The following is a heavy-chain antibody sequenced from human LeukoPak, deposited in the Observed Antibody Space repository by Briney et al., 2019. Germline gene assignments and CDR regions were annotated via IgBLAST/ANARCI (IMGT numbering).Heavy chain of an antibody. V-gene: IGHV1-8*01. CDR1: GYTFTAYE. Sequence: ASVKVSCRTSGYTFTAYEIHWVRQATGQGLEWMGWMNPNSGNTGYEQKFQGRVTMTRDTSMTTAYMELSSLRFKDTATYYCARGGARSFAPWGQGTLVTVSS. CDR2: MNPNSGNT. J-gene: IGHJ5*02. CDR3: ARGGARSFAP. D-gene: IGHD1-26*01.